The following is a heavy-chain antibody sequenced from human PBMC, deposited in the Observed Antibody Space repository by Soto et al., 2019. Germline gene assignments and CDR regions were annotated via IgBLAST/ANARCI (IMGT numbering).Heavy chain of an antibody. CDR3: AREGVAPYYYYGMDV. V-gene: IGHV1-18*01. Sequence: QVQLVQSGAEVKKPGASVKVSCKASGYTFTRSGISWVRQAPGQGLEWMGWISTYNGDTNYAQTFQGRVTMTTDTSTSTVYMEVRSLRSDDTAVYYCAREGVAPYYYYGMDVWGQGTPFTVSS. D-gene: IGHD5-12*01. CDR1: GYTFTRSG. CDR2: ISTYNGDT. J-gene: IGHJ6*02.